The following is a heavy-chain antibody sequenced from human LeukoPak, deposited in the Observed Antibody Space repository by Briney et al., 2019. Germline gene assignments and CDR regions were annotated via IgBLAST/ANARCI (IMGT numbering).Heavy chain of an antibody. V-gene: IGHV3-21*01. D-gene: IGHD4-23*01. CDR2: ISSSSSYI. CDR1: GFTFSSYS. J-gene: IGHJ4*02. Sequence: GGSLRLSCAASGFTFSSYSMNWVRQAPGKGLEWVSSISSSSSYIYYADSVKGRFTISRDNAKNSLYLQMNSLRAEDTAVYYCARGPVVTPVDYWGQGTLVTVSS. CDR3: ARGPVVTPVDY.